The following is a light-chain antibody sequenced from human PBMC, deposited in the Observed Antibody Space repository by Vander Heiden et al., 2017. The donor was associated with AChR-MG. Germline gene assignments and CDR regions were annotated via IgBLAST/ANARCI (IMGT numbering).Light chain of an antibody. J-gene: IGKJ4*01. V-gene: IGKV2-28*01. CDR1: QGLLHSNGYNY. Sequence: DIVRTQSPLSLPVTPGEPASISCRSSQGLLHSNGYNYLDWYLQRPGQSPQLLIYLGSNRASGVPDRFSGSGSGTDFTLKISRVEAEDVGVYYCRQALQTPLTFGGGTKVDIK. CDR3: RQALQTPLT. CDR2: LGS.